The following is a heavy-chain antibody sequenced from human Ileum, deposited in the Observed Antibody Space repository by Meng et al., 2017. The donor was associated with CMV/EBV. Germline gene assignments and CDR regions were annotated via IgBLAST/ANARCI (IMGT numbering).Heavy chain of an antibody. CDR3: AREENTVNQFEY. J-gene: IGHJ4*02. CDR2: INAGGST. Sequence: QAHLQESGPGLVKPSATLSLTCAVSGGSISTYYWTWVRQPAGKGLEWIGRINAGGSTNDNPSLKSRVTMSVDTSKNQFSLKVTSVTAADTAVYYCAREENTVNQFEYWGQGTLVTVSS. D-gene: IGHD4-17*01. CDR1: GGSISTYY. V-gene: IGHV4-4*07.